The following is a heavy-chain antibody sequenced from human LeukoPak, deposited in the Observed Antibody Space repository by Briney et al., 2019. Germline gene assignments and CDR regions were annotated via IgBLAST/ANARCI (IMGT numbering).Heavy chain of an antibody. Sequence: PGGSLRLSCAASGFTFSSYAMSWVRQAPGKGLEWVSAISSSSSTIYYADSVKGRFTNSRDNAKNSLYLQMNSLRAEDTAVYYCARTYSSSWYGAFDIWGQGTMVTVSS. CDR1: GFTFSSYA. CDR2: ISSSSSTI. CDR3: ARTYSSSWYGAFDI. J-gene: IGHJ3*02. D-gene: IGHD6-13*01. V-gene: IGHV3-48*01.